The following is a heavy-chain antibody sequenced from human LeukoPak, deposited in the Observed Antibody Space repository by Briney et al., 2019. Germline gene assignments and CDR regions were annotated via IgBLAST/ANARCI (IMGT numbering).Heavy chain of an antibody. CDR1: GGSISSSSHY. V-gene: IGHV4-39*01. CDR2: IYYSGDS. D-gene: IGHD6-19*01. CDR3: ARGGWYLIWFDP. J-gene: IGHJ5*02. Sequence: SETLSLTCTVSGGSISSSSHYWGWIRQPPGKGLEWIGSIYYSGDSYYNPSLKSRVTTSVDTSKSQFSLRLSSVTAADTAVYYCARGGWYLIWFDPWGQGTLVTVSS.